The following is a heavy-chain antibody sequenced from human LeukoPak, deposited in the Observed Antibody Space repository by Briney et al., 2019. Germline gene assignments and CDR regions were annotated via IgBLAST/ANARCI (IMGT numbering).Heavy chain of an antibody. D-gene: IGHD3-3*01. J-gene: IGHJ3*02. CDR2: IKPNGSEK. CDR3: ARVAIFGVGSDAFDI. CDR1: GFTFSSFW. Sequence: VGSLRLSCAASGFTFSSFWMNWVRKAQGMGLEWVANIKPNGSEKYFVDSVKGRFTISRDNAKNSVYLHMTSLRAEDTAVYYCARVAIFGVGSDAFDIWGQGTMVTVSS. V-gene: IGHV3-7*01.